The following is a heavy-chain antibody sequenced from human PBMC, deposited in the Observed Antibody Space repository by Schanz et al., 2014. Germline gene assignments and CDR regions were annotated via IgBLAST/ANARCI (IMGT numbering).Heavy chain of an antibody. V-gene: IGHV3-7*03. Sequence: EVQLAESGGGLVQPGGSLRLSCAASGFTFSSYAMSWVRQAPGKGLEWVANIKEDGSVKDYVDSVKGRFTISRDNAKNTLYLQMNSLRAEDTAVYFCAKIERNEDWGQGTLVTVSS. CDR2: IKEDGSVK. D-gene: IGHD1-1*01. J-gene: IGHJ4*02. CDR1: GFTFSSYA. CDR3: AKIERNED.